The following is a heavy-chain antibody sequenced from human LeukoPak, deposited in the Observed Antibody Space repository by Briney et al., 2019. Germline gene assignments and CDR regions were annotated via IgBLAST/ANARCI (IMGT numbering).Heavy chain of an antibody. Sequence: SVKVSCKASGGTFSSYTFSWVRQAPGQGLEWMGRIIPILDIANYAQKFQGRVTITADKSTSTAYMELSSLRSEDTAVYYCARATQIRDYSSNYWGQGTLVTVSS. CDR2: IIPILDIA. D-gene: IGHD4-11*01. CDR3: ARATQIRDYSSNY. CDR1: GGTFSSYT. V-gene: IGHV1-69*02. J-gene: IGHJ4*02.